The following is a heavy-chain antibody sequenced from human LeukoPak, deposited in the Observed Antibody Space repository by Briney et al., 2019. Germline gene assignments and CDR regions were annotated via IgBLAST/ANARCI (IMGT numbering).Heavy chain of an antibody. CDR2: INPSGGST. V-gene: IGHV1-46*01. CDR3: ASAGGSGSYYFY. D-gene: IGHD3-10*01. Sequence: GASVKVSCKASGYTFTSYYMHWVRQAPGQGLEWMGIINPSGGSTSYAQKFQGGVTMTRDTSTSTVYMELSSLRSEDTAVYYCASAGGSGSYYFYWGQGTLVTVSS. J-gene: IGHJ4*02. CDR1: GYTFTSYY.